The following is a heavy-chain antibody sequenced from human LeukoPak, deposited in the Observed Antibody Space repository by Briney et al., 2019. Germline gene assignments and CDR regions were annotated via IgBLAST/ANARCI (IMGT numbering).Heavy chain of an antibody. CDR3: ARVVAAPYYYYYMDV. Sequence: SGTLSLTCTVSGGSISSYYWSWIRQPPGKGLEWIGYIYYSGSTNYNPSLKSRVTISVDTSKNQFSLKLSSVTAADTAVYYCARVVAAPYYYYYMDVWGKGTTVTVSS. D-gene: IGHD2-15*01. J-gene: IGHJ6*03. CDR2: IYYSGST. V-gene: IGHV4-59*08. CDR1: GGSISSYY.